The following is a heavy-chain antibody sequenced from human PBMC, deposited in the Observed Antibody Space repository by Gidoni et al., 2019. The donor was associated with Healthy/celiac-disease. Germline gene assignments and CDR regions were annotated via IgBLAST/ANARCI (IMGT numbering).Heavy chain of an antibody. V-gene: IGHV5-51*01. Sequence: EVQLVQSGAEVKKPGESLKISCKGSGYSFTSYWIGGVRQMPGKGLEWMGIIYPGDSDTRYSPSFQGQVTISADKSISTAYLQWSSLKASDTAMYYCARQRFVVAGTQYYFDYWGQGTLVTVSS. CDR2: IYPGDSDT. CDR3: ARQRFVVAGTQYYFDY. CDR1: GYSFTSYW. J-gene: IGHJ4*02. D-gene: IGHD6-19*01.